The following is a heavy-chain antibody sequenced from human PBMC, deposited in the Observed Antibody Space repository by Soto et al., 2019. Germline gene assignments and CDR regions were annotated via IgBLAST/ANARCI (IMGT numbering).Heavy chain of an antibody. V-gene: IGHV4-59*01. D-gene: IGHD5-18*01. CDR3: ARGGRYSYGACFDY. CDR1: GGSISSYY. CDR2: IYYSGST. Sequence: PSETLSLTCTVSGGSISSYYWSWIRRPPGKGLEWIGYIYYSGSTNYNPSLKSRVTISVDTSKNQFSLKLSSVTAADTAVYYCARGGRYSYGACFDYWGQGTLVTVSS. J-gene: IGHJ4*02.